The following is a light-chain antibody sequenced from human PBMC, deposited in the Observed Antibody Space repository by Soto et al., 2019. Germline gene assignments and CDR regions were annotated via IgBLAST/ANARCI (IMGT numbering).Light chain of an antibody. CDR2: EVT. Sequence: QSALTQPASVSGSPGQSITISCTGTSSDVGGFNYVSWYQQYPGKAPKVIIYEVTHRPSGVSNRFSGSKSGNTASLTISGLQAEDEADYYCSSYTTTSTLVFGGGTKLTVL. J-gene: IGLJ3*02. CDR3: SSYTTTSTLV. V-gene: IGLV2-14*01. CDR1: SSDVGGFNY.